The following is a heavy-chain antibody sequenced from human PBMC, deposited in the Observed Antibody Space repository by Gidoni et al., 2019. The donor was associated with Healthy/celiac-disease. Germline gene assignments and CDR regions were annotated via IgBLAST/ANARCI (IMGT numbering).Heavy chain of an antibody. V-gene: IGHV4-39*01. D-gene: IGHD4-17*01. CDR2: IYYSGST. CDR1: GGSIRSSRFS. J-gene: IGHJ2*01. Sequence: QLQLQASGPGLVKPSETLSLTCTVSGGSIRSSRFSWGWIRQPPGKGLECIGRIYYSGSTYYNQSLKSRVTISVDTSKNQFSLKLSSVTAADTAVYYCARHPTNGDYSPWYFDLWGRGTLVTVSS. CDR3: ARHPTNGDYSPWYFDL.